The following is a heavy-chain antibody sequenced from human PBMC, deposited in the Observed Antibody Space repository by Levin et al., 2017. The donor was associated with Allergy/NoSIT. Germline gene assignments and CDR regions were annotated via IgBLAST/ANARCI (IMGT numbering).Heavy chain of an antibody. CDR3: ASVRGSSGSYGWLDP. CDR1: GDSISSYH. Sequence: SQTLSLTCTVSGDSISSYHWNWLRQPPGKELEWIGCLYYSGSTKYNPSLKSRVTISVDPTKNQFSLKLSSVTAADPAVYSCASVRGSSGSYGWLDPWGQGALVTGST. V-gene: IGHV4-59*01. CDR2: LYYSGST. D-gene: IGHD6-19*01. J-gene: IGHJ5*02.